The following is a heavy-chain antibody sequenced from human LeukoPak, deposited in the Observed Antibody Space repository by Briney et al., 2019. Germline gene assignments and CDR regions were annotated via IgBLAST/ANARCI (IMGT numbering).Heavy chain of an antibody. J-gene: IGHJ4*02. CDR1: GFTFSSYS. CDR3: ARDYYDSSGYLYYFDY. V-gene: IGHV3-21*01. D-gene: IGHD3-22*01. CDR2: ISSSSSYI. Sequence: PGGSLRLSCAASGFTFSSYSMNWVRQAPGKGLEWVSSISSSSSYIYYADSVKGRFTISRDSAKNSPYLQMNSLRAEDTAVYYCARDYYDSSGYLYYFDYWGQGTLVTVSS.